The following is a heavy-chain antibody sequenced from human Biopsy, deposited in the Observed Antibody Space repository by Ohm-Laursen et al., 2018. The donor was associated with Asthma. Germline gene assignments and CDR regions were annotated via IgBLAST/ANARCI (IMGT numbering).Heavy chain of an antibody. CDR1: GYTFNSAG. CDR2: ISVYNGNT. V-gene: IGHV1-18*01. CDR3: ARAVDYSHYYGIDV. Sequence: ASVTASCKTSGYTFNSAGITWVRQAPGQGLEWMGWISVYNGNTKVAQKLQDRATMITDTSTSTAYMELRSLRSDDTAVYFCARAVDYSHYYGIDVWGQGTTVTVS. J-gene: IGHJ6*02. D-gene: IGHD3-10*01.